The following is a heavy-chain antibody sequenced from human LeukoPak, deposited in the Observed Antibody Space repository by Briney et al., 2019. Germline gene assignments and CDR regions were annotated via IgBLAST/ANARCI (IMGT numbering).Heavy chain of an antibody. CDR1: GGSFSGYY. CDR2: INHSGST. V-gene: IGHV4-34*01. CDR3: ARHAGGIAAAGTRPFDY. J-gene: IGHJ4*02. Sequence: SETLSLTCAVYGGSFSGYYWSWIRQPPGKGLEWIGEINHSGSTNYNPSLKSRVTIPVDTSKNQFSLKLSSVTAADTAVYYCARHAGGIAAAGTRPFDYWGQGTLVTVSS. D-gene: IGHD6-13*01.